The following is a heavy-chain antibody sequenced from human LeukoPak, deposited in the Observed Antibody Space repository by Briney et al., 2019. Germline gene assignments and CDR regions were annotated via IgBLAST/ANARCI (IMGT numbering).Heavy chain of an antibody. D-gene: IGHD1-26*01. CDR1: GGSISSYY. V-gene: IGHV4-59*01. J-gene: IGHJ4*02. CDR2: IYHSGST. CDR3: ARGFRGASFDY. Sequence: PSETLSLTCIVSGGSISSYYWSWIRRPPGKGLEWIGYIYHSGSTDYNSSLKSRVTISEDTSKKQFSLKVSSVTAADTAVYYCARGFRGASFDYWGQGTLVIVSS.